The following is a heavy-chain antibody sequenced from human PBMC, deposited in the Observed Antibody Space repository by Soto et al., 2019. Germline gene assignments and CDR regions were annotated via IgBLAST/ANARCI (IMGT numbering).Heavy chain of an antibody. Sequence: ASVKVSCKASGYTFTSYYMHWVRQAPGQGLEWMGIINPSGGSTSYAQKFQGRVTMTRDTSTSTVYMELSSLRSEDTAVYYCARDRFSGSGSYYPDPPYGMDVWGQGTTVTVSS. J-gene: IGHJ6*02. D-gene: IGHD3-10*01. V-gene: IGHV1-46*01. CDR3: ARDRFSGSGSYYPDPPYGMDV. CDR1: GYTFTSYY. CDR2: INPSGGST.